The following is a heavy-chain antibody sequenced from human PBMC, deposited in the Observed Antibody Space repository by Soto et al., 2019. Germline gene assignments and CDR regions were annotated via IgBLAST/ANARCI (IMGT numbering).Heavy chain of an antibody. CDR1: GYTFSTYY. V-gene: IGHV1-46*03. CDR2: IHPSGGSA. Sequence: ASVKVSCKASGYTFSTYYLHWVRQAPGLGLEWMGIIHPSGGSATYAQKFLGRVTMTRDTSTSTVFMELSSLRSEDTAVYYCARVVNIAVLTASFDYWCQAILVTVS. J-gene: IGHJ4*02. CDR3: ARVVNIAVLTASFDY. D-gene: IGHD2-21*02.